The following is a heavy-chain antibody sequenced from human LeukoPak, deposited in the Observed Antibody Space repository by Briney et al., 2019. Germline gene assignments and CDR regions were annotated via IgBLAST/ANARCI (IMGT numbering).Heavy chain of an antibody. J-gene: IGHJ6*02. V-gene: IGHV1-18*01. D-gene: IGHD2-15*01. CDR2: ISAYNGNT. CDR3: AIDGYCSGGSCPSYYYYGMDV. CDR1: GYTFTSYG. Sequence: GASVKVSCKASGYTFTSYGISWVRQAPGQGLEWMGWISAYNGNTNYAQKLQGRVTMTTDTSTSTAYMELRSLRPDDTAVYYCAIDGYCSGGSCPSYYYYGMDVWGQGTTVTVSS.